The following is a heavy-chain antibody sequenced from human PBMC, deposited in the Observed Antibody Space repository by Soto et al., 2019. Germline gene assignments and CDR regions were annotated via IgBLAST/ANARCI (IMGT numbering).Heavy chain of an antibody. CDR2: ISGSGGST. Sequence: GESLKISCAASAFTFSTYAMRWVRQAPGKGLEWVSAISGSGGSTYYADSVKGRFTISRDNSKNTLYLQMNSLRAEDTAVYYCAKDALGDLYDSSVDYWGQGTLVTVSS. J-gene: IGHJ4*02. D-gene: IGHD3-22*01. CDR1: AFTFSTYA. CDR3: AKDALGDLYDSSVDY. V-gene: IGHV3-23*01.